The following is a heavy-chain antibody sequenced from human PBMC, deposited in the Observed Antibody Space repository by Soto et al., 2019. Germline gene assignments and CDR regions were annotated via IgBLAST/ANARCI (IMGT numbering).Heavy chain of an antibody. CDR2: INPHSGAT. D-gene: IGHD3-10*01. V-gene: IGHV1-2*02. CDR1: CYIFSANY. J-gene: IGHJ5*02. Sequence: GASVKVSCTASCYIFSANYIHWGRQSPVQGLEWLGWINPHSGATNYAQKFLGRVTMSADTSASTAYMDLARLKSDHTAVYYRARAHALGFSNWFDPWGRGTLVTVSS. CDR3: ARAHALGFSNWFDP.